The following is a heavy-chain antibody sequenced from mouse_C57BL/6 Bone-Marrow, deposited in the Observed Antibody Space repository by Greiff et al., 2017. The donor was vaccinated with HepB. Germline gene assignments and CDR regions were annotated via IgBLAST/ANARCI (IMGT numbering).Heavy chain of an antibody. CDR3: ARDSDLMVTTNYYAMDY. CDR1: GFTFSSYA. J-gene: IGHJ4*01. Sequence: EVQLVESGGGLVKPGGSLKLSCAASGFTFSSYAMSWVRQTPEKRLEWVATISDGGSYTYYPDNVKGRFTISRDNAKNNLYLQMSHLKSEDTAMYYCARDSDLMVTTNYYAMDYWGQGTSVTVSS. CDR2: ISDGGSYT. D-gene: IGHD2-3*01. V-gene: IGHV5-4*01.